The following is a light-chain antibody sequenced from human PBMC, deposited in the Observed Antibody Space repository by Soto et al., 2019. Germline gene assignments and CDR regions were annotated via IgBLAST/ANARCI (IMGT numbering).Light chain of an antibody. CDR2: DVS. CDR1: SSDVGGYNY. J-gene: IGLJ1*01. Sequence: QSVLTQPASVSGSPGQSIAISCTGTSSDVGGYNYVSWYQQHPGKAPKLMVYDVSNRPSGVSNRFSGSKSGNTASLTISGLQPEDDADYYCSSYTSSSTYVFGAGTKLTVL. V-gene: IGLV2-14*01. CDR3: SSYTSSSTYV.